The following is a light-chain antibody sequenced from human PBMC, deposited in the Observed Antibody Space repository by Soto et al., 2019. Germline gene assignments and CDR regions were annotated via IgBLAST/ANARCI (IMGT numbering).Light chain of an antibody. Sequence: QSVLTQPPSASGTPGQKVFISCSGSSSNIGGTNYAYWYQQLPGAAPKLLMHSNNLRPSRVPERISGSKFGTAASLAISGLRSEDEAVYYCASWDDRLGAVIFGGGTKVTVL. CDR2: SNN. CDR3: ASWDDRLGAVI. CDR1: SSNIGGTNY. V-gene: IGLV1-47*02. J-gene: IGLJ2*01.